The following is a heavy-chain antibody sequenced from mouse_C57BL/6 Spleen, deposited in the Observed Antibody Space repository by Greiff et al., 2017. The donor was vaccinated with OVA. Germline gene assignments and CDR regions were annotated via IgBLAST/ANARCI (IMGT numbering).Heavy chain of an antibody. Sequence: QVQLQQSGPELVKPGASVKISCKASGYAFSSSWMNWVKQRPGKGLEWIGRIYPGDGDTNYNGKFKGKATLTADKSSSTAYMQLISLTSEDSAVYFCALDSSGYVGFDYWGQGTTLTVSS. CDR1: GYAFSSSW. D-gene: IGHD3-2*02. CDR2: IYPGDGDT. V-gene: IGHV1-82*01. J-gene: IGHJ2*01. CDR3: ALDSSGYVGFDY.